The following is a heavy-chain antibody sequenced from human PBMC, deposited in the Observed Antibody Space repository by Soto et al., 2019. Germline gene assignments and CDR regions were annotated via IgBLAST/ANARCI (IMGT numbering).Heavy chain of an antibody. D-gene: IGHD5-12*01. CDR3: TTPIHIGATIYDYYYYMDV. CDR2: IKSKTDGGTT. CDR1: GFTFSNAW. J-gene: IGHJ6*03. Sequence: EVQLVESGGGLVKPGGSLRLSCAASGFTFSNAWMSWVRQAPGKGLEWVGRIKSKTDGGTTDYAAPVKGRFTISRDDSKNTLYLQMNSLKTEDTAVYYCTTPIHIGATIYDYYYYMDVWGKGTTVTVSS. V-gene: IGHV3-15*01.